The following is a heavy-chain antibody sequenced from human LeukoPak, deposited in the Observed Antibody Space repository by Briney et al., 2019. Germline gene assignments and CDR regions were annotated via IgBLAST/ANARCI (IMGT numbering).Heavy chain of an antibody. D-gene: IGHD2-15*01. J-gene: IGHJ4*02. Sequence: PGGSLGLSCAASGFTFSDYWMHWVRQAPGKGLVWVSRINTDMSSTIYTDSVKGRFTISRDNAKNTLYLQMNSLRAEDTAVYYCARDLSHCSGGTCFSAHFDYWGLGTLVTVSS. CDR2: INTDMSST. V-gene: IGHV3-74*01. CDR1: GFTFSDYW. CDR3: ARDLSHCSGGTCFSAHFDY.